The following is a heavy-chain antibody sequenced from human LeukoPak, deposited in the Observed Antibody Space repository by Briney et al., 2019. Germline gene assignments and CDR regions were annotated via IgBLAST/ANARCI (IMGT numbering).Heavy chain of an antibody. CDR3: ARDLPFED. V-gene: IGHV1-2*06. CDR1: GYTFTKYP. CDR2: IYPSSGGA. Sequence: ASVKGSCQASGYTFTKYPMHRVRQAPGQGLEWMGRIYPSSGGANYAQKFQGRITLTTDTSINTAYMELSRLRFDDTAVYYCARDLPFEDWGQGTLVTVSS. D-gene: IGHD2/OR15-2a*01. J-gene: IGHJ4*02.